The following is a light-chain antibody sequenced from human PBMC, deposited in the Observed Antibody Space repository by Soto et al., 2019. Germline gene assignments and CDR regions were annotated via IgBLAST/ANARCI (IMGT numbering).Light chain of an antibody. Sequence: EIVLTQSPGTLSLSPGERATLSCRASQSVSSSFLAWYQQKPGQAPRLLIHGASSRATGIPDRFMGSGSGTDFTLTISRLEPEDFAVYYCQQFGGSPPYTFGQGTKLDIK. CDR2: GAS. CDR3: QQFGGSPPYT. V-gene: IGKV3-20*01. J-gene: IGKJ2*01. CDR1: QSVSSSF.